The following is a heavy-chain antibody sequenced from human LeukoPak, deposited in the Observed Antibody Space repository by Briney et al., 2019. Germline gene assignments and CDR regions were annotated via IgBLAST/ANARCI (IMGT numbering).Heavy chain of an antibody. D-gene: IGHD2-2*01. Sequence: GGSLRLSCTTSGFTFSNYWMSWVRQAPGKGLEWVANIKQDGGEKYYVDSVKGRFTISRDNAKNSPYLQMNSLRGEDTAIYYCARAPIVVVPTWRPTYFDYWGQGTLVTVSS. CDR3: ARAPIVVVPTWRPTYFDY. J-gene: IGHJ4*02. CDR2: IKQDGGEK. V-gene: IGHV3-7*01. CDR1: GFTFSNYW.